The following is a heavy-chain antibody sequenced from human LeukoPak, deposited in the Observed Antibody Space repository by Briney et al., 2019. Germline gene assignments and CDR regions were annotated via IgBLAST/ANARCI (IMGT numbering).Heavy chain of an antibody. J-gene: IGHJ4*02. D-gene: IGHD1-1*01. Sequence: SETLSLTCTVSGGSISSSSYYWGWIRQPPGKGLEWIGRIYISGSTNYNPSLKSRVTMSVDTSKNQFSLKLSSVTAADTAVYYCARDRGTWNDDGFDHWGQGTLVTVSS. CDR3: ARDRGTWNDDGFDH. CDR1: GGSISSSSYY. V-gene: IGHV4-39*07. CDR2: IYISGST.